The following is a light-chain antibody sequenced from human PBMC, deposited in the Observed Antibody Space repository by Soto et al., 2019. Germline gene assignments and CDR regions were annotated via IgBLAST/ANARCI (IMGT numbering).Light chain of an antibody. J-gene: IGLJ2*01. CDR2: EVS. CDR1: SSDVGGYNF. CDR3: SSYTSSSTLVE. Sequence: QSALTQPASVSGSPGQSITISCTGTSSDVGGYNFVSWYQHHPGKAPKLMIYEVSNRPSGVSNRFSGSKSGNTASLTISGLQAEDEADYYCSSYTSSSTLVEFGGGTKVTVL. V-gene: IGLV2-14*01.